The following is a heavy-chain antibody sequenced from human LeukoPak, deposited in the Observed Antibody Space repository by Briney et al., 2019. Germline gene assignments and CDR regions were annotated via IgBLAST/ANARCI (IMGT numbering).Heavy chain of an antibody. CDR2: TYYRSKWRN. J-gene: IGHJ4*02. CDR3: ARGGWYLDS. V-gene: IGHV6-1*01. D-gene: IGHD6-19*01. CDR1: GDSVSINTAS. Sequence: SQTLSVTCAISGDSVSINTASWDWIRQSPSRGLEWLARTYYRSKWRNDYATSVKSRISINPDTSRNQFSLQLSSVTPEDTAVYYCARGGWYLDSWGQGTLVTVSS.